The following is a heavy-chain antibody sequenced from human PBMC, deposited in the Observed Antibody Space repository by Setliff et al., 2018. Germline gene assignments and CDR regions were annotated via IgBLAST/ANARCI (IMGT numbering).Heavy chain of an antibody. CDR3: ARGNYAYWYFDL. D-gene: IGHD1-7*01. CDR2: LSPSGNT. J-gene: IGHJ2*01. CDR1: GGSSSSHY. V-gene: IGHV4-4*07. Sequence: PSETLSLTCTVSGGSSSSHYWGWIRQPAGKGLEWIGRLSPSGNTNYSPSLKSRVTMSLDTSKNYFSLKLKSVTAADTAIYFCARGNYAYWYFDLWGRGTLVTVSS.